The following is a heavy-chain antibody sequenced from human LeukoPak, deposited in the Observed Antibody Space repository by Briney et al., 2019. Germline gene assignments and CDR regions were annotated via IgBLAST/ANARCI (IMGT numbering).Heavy chain of an antibody. J-gene: IGHJ4*02. CDR1: GGTFSSYA. Sequence: SVTVSCKASGGTFSSYAISWVRQAPGQGLEWMGRIIPILGIANYAQKFQGRVTITADKSTSTAHMELSSLRSEDTAVYYCASPRGYSGYDLYYFDYWGRGTLVIVSS. D-gene: IGHD5-12*01. CDR2: IIPILGIA. V-gene: IGHV1-69*04. CDR3: ASPRGYSGYDLYYFDY.